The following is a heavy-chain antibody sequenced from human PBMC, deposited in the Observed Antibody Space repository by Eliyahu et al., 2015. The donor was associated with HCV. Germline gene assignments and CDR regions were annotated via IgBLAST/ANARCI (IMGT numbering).Heavy chain of an antibody. J-gene: IGHJ6*02. CDR3: ARDFRRNLEDYYYYYGMDV. V-gene: IGHV1-2*02. CDR1: GYXXTGYX. Sequence: QVQLVQSGAEXKKPGASVKXSCXASGYXXTGYXMHWVRTAPGKGXEWMGWINPNSGGTNYAQKFQGRVTMTRDTSISTAYMELSRLRSDDTAVYYCARDFRRNLEDYYYYYGMDVWGQGTTVTVSS. D-gene: IGHD1-14*01. CDR2: INPNSGGT.